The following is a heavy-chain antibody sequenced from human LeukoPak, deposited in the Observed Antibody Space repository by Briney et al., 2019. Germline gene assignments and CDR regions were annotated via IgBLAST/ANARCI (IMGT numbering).Heavy chain of an antibody. CDR3: ANARQYYADDRFDY. CDR2: ISGSGDNT. J-gene: IGHJ4*02. CDR1: GFTLSSYV. Sequence: GGSLRLSCAASGFTLSSYVMSWVRQAPGKGLEWVSRISGSGDNTYYADSVKGRFTISRDNSKNTLYLQMNSLRAEDTAIYYCANARQYYADDRFDYWGQGTLVTVSS. D-gene: IGHD3-3*01. V-gene: IGHV3-23*01.